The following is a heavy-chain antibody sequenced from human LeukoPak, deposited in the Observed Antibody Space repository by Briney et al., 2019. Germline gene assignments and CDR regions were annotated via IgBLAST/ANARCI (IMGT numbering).Heavy chain of an antibody. CDR2: ISGSGGTI. J-gene: IGHJ4*02. D-gene: IGHD3-16*02. CDR3: ARDQTRLTSYYDYVWGSHRLERFDY. CDR1: GFTFSSYG. Sequence: GGSLRLSCAASGFTFSSYGMSWVRQAPGKGLEWVSAISGSGGTIYYADSVKGRFTISRDNVKKSVYLQMNSLRAEDTAVYYCARDQTRLTSYYDYVWGSHRLERFDYWGQGTLVTVSS. V-gene: IGHV3-23*01.